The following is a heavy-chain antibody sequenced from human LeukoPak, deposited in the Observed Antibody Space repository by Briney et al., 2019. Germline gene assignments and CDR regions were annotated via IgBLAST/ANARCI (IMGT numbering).Heavy chain of an antibody. CDR3: AKDHDIVVVPAAMVY. J-gene: IGHJ4*02. D-gene: IGHD2-2*01. Sequence: GGSLRLSCAASGFTFSSYAMSWVRQAPGKGLEWVSAISGSGGSTYYADSVKGRFTVSRDNSKNTLYLQMNSLRAEDTAVYYCAKDHDIVVVPAAMVYWGQGTLVTVSS. V-gene: IGHV3-23*01. CDR2: ISGSGGST. CDR1: GFTFSSYA.